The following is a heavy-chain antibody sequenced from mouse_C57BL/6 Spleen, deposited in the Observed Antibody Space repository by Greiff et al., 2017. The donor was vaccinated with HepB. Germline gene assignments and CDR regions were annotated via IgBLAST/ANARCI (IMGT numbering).Heavy chain of an antibody. D-gene: IGHD2-1*01. Sequence: EVQRVESGGGLVKPGGSLKLSCAASGFTFSDYGMHWVRQAPEKGLEWVAYISSGSSTIYYADTVKGRFTISRDNAKNTLFLQMTSLRSEDTAMYYCAGGNHYAMDYWGQGTSVTVSS. V-gene: IGHV5-17*01. CDR3: AGGNHYAMDY. J-gene: IGHJ4*01. CDR2: ISSGSSTI. CDR1: GFTFSDYG.